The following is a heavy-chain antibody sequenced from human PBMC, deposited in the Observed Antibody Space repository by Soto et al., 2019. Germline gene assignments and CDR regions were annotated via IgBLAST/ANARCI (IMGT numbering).Heavy chain of an antibody. CDR2: IYHSGST. CDR1: GGSISSGKW. J-gene: IGHJ4*02. Sequence: QMQLQESGPGLVKPSGTLSLTCAVSGGSISSGKWWSWVRQPPGKGLEWIGEIYHSGSTNYNPSLKSRVTISVDKSKNQFSLKLNSVTAADTAVYYCARVWEYSSGWVDYWGQGNLVTVSS. V-gene: IGHV4-4*02. D-gene: IGHD6-19*01. CDR3: ARVWEYSSGWVDY.